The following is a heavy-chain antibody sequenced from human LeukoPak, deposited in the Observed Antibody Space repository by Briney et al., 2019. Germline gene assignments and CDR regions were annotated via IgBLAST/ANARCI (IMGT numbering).Heavy chain of an antibody. CDR3: AKDGLEWELYFDY. Sequence: GRSLRLPCAASGFTFSSYGMHWVRQAPGKGLEWVAVISYDGSNKYYADSVKGRFTISRDNSKNTLYLQMNSLRAEDTAVYYCAKDGLEWELYFDYWGQGTLVTVSS. J-gene: IGHJ4*02. CDR2: ISYDGSNK. V-gene: IGHV3-30*18. CDR1: GFTFSSYG. D-gene: IGHD1-26*01.